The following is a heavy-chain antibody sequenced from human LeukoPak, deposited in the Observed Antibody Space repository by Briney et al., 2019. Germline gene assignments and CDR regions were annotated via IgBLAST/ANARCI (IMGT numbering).Heavy chain of an antibody. CDR3: AKDHAYYYYDSSGYYDY. Sequence: PGGSLRPSCAASGFTFSSYGMHWVRQAPGKGLEWVAVISYDGSNKYYADSVKGRFTTSRDNSKNTLHLQMNSLRAEDTAVFYCAKDHAYYYYDSSGYYDYWGQGTLVTVSS. CDR1: GFTFSSYG. J-gene: IGHJ4*02. V-gene: IGHV3-30*18. D-gene: IGHD3-22*01. CDR2: ISYDGSNK.